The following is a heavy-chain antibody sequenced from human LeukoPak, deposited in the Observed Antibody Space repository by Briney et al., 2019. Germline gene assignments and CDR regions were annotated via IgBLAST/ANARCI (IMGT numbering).Heavy chain of an antibody. V-gene: IGHV3-33*01. CDR3: ARDRYSYGYFDY. J-gene: IGHJ4*02. Sequence: GGSLRLSRAASGFTFSSYGMHWVRQAPGKGLEWVAVIWYDGSNKYYADSVKGRFTISRDNSKNTLYLQMNSLRAEDTAVYYCARDRYSYGYFDYWGQGTLVTVSS. CDR1: GFTFSSYG. CDR2: IWYDGSNK. D-gene: IGHD5-18*01.